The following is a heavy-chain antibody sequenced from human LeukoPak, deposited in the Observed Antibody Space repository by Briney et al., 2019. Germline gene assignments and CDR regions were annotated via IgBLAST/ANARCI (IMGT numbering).Heavy chain of an antibody. CDR1: GYTFTSYG. CDR3: ARAIITIFGVVTEFDY. J-gene: IGHJ4*02. Sequence: ASVKVSCKASGYTFTSYGISWVRQAPGQGLEWMGWISAYNGNTNYAQKLQGRVTMTTDTSTSTAYMELRSLRSGDTAVYYCARAIITIFGVVTEFDYWGQGTLVTVSS. D-gene: IGHD3-3*01. V-gene: IGHV1-18*01. CDR2: ISAYNGNT.